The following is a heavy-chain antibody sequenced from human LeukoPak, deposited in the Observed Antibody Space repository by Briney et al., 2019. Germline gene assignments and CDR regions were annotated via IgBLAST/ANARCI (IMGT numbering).Heavy chain of an antibody. CDR1: GGSISSGTYY. V-gene: IGHV4-61*02. CDR2: IYTSGST. J-gene: IGHJ4*02. Sequence: KTSETLSLTCTVSGGSISSGTYYWSWIRQPAGKGLEWIGRIYTSGSTNYNPSLKSRVTISVDTSKNQFSLKLSSVTAADTAVYYCARDPIVGTVTTFTTDLWGQGTLVTVSS. D-gene: IGHD4-17*01. CDR3: ARDPIVGTVTTFTTDL.